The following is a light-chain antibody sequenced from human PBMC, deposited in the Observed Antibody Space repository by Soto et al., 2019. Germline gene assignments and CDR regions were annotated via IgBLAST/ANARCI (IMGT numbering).Light chain of an antibody. Sequence: QSVLTQPASVSGSPGQSITISCTGNSSDVGGYDYVSWYQQHPGKAPKLMIYHVSNRPSGVSNRFSGSKSGNTASLTISGLQAEDEADYYCSSYTASSTLFGTGTKLTVL. CDR2: HVS. CDR1: SSDVGGYDY. CDR3: SSYTASSTL. V-gene: IGLV2-14*03. J-gene: IGLJ1*01.